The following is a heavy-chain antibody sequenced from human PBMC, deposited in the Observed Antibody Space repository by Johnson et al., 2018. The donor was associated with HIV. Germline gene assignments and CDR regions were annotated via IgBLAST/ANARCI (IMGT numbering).Heavy chain of an antibody. CDR1: GFTFNDYG. CDR3: ARLSLRGSYGYKFGVGHDGSDI. CDR2: TNWNGGST. J-gene: IGHJ3*02. D-gene: IGHD3-16*01. V-gene: IGHV3-20*04. Sequence: VQLVESGGGLVQPGGSLRLSCAASGFTFNDYGMSWVRQAPGEGLECVSGTNWNGGSTGYADSVKGRFTISRDSSKNTLYLQMNSLRAEDTAVYYCARLSLRGSYGYKFGVGHDGSDIWGQGTLVTVSS.